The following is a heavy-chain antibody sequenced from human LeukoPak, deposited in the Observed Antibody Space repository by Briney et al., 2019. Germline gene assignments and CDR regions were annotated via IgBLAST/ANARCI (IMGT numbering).Heavy chain of an antibody. CDR1: GASFSGFY. CDR3: ARGSIAARLKD. CDR2: ISHSGST. Sequence: KSSETLSLTCAVDGASFSGFYWSWICQPPGKGLEWIAEISHSGSTYYNPSLKSRVTISVGTSENHFSLKLTSVTAADTAVYYCARGSIAARLKDWGQGTLVTVSS. J-gene: IGHJ4*02. V-gene: IGHV4-34*01. D-gene: IGHD6-6*01.